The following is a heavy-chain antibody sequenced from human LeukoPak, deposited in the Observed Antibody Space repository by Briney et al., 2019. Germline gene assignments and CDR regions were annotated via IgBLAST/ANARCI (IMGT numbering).Heavy chain of an antibody. CDR1: GGSSSSFY. J-gene: IGHJ5*02. D-gene: IGHD6-6*01. V-gene: IGHV4-59*01. CDR2: IYYSGST. CDR3: ATQIAADNWFDP. Sequence: PSETLSLTCTVSGGSSSSFYWSWIRQPPGKGLEWIGYIYYSGSTNYNPSLKSRVTISVDTSKNQFSLKLSSVTAADTAVYYCATQIAADNWFDPWGQGTLVTVSS.